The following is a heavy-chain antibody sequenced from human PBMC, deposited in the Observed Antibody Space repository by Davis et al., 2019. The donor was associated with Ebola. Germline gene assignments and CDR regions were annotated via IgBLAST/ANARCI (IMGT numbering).Heavy chain of an antibody. CDR2: INVYNGHT. V-gene: IGHV1-18*01. CDR3: ARDATTVTTIWFDP. J-gene: IGHJ5*02. D-gene: IGHD4-17*01. CDR1: GYTFSGYA. Sequence: AASVKVSCKTSGYTFSGYAISWVRQAPGQGLEWIGRINVYNGHTNYAQNFQGRVTVSTDTSTSIAYMELRSLRSDDTALYYCARDATTVTTIWFDPWGQGTLVTASS.